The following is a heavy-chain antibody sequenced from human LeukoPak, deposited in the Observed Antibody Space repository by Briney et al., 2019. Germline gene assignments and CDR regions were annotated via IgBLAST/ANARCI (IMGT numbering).Heavy chain of an antibody. J-gene: IGHJ4*02. V-gene: IGHV4-39*02. CDR3: ARLVGVTDYFDY. CDR2: ISYSGRT. CDR1: GGSISSSNYY. D-gene: IGHD1-26*01. Sequence: SETLSLTCTVSGGSISSSNYYWGWIRQSPGKGLEWIGSISYSGRTHYNPSLKSRVSIPVDTSNNHFSLKLASVTAADTSVFYCARLVGVTDYFDYWGQGTLVTVSS.